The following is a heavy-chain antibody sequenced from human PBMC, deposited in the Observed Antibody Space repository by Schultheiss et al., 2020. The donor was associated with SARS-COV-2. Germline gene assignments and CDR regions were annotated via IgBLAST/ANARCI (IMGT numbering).Heavy chain of an antibody. Sequence: SETLSLTCTVSGGSISSSSYYWGWIRQPPGKGLEWIGSIYYSGSTYYNPSLKSRVTISVDTSKNLFSLTLTSVTAADTAVYYCARERVGKYYYDSSVHYFDLWGRGTLVTVSS. CDR3: ARERVGKYYYDSSVHYFDL. CDR2: IYYSGST. J-gene: IGHJ2*01. CDR1: GGSISSSSYY. V-gene: IGHV4-39*07. D-gene: IGHD3-22*01.